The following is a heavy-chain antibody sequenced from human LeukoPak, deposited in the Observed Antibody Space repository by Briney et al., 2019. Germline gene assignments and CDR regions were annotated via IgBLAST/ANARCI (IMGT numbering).Heavy chain of an antibody. V-gene: IGHV1-3*01. D-gene: IGHD1-26*01. J-gene: IGHJ3*02. Sequence: VASVTVSCMASGYTFTSYAMHWVRQAPGQRLEWMGWINAGNGNTKYSQKFQGRVTITRDTSASTAYMELSSLRSEDTAVYYCARDRWELLDAFDIWGQGTMVTVSS. CDR2: INAGNGNT. CDR3: ARDRWELLDAFDI. CDR1: GYTFTSYA.